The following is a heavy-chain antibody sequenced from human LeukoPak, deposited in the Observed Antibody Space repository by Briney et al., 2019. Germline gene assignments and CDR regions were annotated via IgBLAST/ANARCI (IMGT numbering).Heavy chain of an antibody. CDR3: ATEYYYDSSGYYYAFDI. Sequence: ASVKVSCKVSGYILTELSMHWVRQAPGKGLEWMGGFDPEDGETLYAQKFQGRVTMTEDTSTDTAYMELSSLRSEDTAVYYCATEYYYDSSGYYYAFDIWGQGTMVTVSS. CDR1: GYILTELS. J-gene: IGHJ3*02. CDR2: FDPEDGET. D-gene: IGHD3-22*01. V-gene: IGHV1-24*01.